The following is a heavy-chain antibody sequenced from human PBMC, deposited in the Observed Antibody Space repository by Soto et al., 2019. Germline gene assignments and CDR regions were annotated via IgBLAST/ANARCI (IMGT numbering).Heavy chain of an antibody. CDR3: ASALGYFSGGSCAQGFDP. CDR1: GGTFRSYA. Sequence: QVQLVQSGAEVKKPGSSVKVSCKASGGTFRSYAISWVRQATGQGLEWMGGIIPIFGTASYAQKFQGRVTITADKSTSTAYMELSSLRSEDTAVYYCASALGYFSGGSCAQGFDPWGQGTLVTVSS. CDR2: IIPIFGTA. D-gene: IGHD2-15*01. J-gene: IGHJ5*02. V-gene: IGHV1-69*06.